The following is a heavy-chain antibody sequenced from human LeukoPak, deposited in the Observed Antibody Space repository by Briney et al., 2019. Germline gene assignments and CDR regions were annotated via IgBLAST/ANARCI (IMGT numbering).Heavy chain of an antibody. V-gene: IGHV3-23*01. CDR3: AKDLGNTMIVRRAFDI. J-gene: IGHJ3*02. CDR2: ISGSGGST. Sequence: PGGSLRLSCAASGFTFSSYAMSWVRQAPGKGLEWVSAISGSGGSTYYADSVKGRFTISRDNSKNTLYLQMNSLRAEDTAVYYCAKDLGNTMIVRRAFDIWGQGTMVTVSS. CDR1: GFTFSSYA. D-gene: IGHD3-22*01.